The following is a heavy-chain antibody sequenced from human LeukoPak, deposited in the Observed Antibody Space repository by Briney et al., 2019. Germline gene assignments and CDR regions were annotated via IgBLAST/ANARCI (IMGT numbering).Heavy chain of an antibody. CDR2: IHSSGST. D-gene: IGHD6-19*01. J-gene: IGHJ4*02. Sequence: GSLRLSCAASGFTLRSYSMNWLRQPPGKGLEWIGYIHSSGSTKYNPSLKSRVTISVDTSKNQFSLKLSSVTAADRAVYYCARWYSSGWAFDYWGQGTLVTVSS. V-gene: IGHV4-59*08. CDR3: ARWYSSGWAFDY. CDR1: GFTLRSYS.